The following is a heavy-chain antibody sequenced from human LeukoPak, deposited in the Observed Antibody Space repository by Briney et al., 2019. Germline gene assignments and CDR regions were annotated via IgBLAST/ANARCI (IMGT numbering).Heavy chain of an antibody. V-gene: IGHV3-30*02. Sequence: PGGSLRLSCAASGFTFSSYGMHWVRQAPGKGLEWVAFIRYDGSNKYYADSVKGRFTIARDNSKNTLYLQMNSLGAEDTAVYYCAKDRLWFGELGAGYFDYWGQGTLVTVSS. CDR1: GFTFSSYG. J-gene: IGHJ4*02. CDR3: AKDRLWFGELGAGYFDY. D-gene: IGHD3-10*01. CDR2: IRYDGSNK.